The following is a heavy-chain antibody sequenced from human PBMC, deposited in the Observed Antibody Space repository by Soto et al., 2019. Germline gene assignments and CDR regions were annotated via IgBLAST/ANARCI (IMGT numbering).Heavy chain of an antibody. Sequence: ASVKVSCKASGGTFSSYAISWVRQAPGQGLEWMGGIIPIFGTANYAQKFQGRVTITADESTSTAYMELSSLRSEDTAVYYCARDKHDSSGYYWSSFDYWGQGTLVTVSS. D-gene: IGHD3-22*01. V-gene: IGHV1-69*13. CDR2: IIPIFGTA. CDR3: ARDKHDSSGYYWSSFDY. J-gene: IGHJ4*02. CDR1: GGTFSSYA.